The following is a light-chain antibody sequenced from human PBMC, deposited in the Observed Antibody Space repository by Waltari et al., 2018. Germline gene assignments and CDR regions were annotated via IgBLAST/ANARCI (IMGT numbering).Light chain of an antibody. CDR1: SGSLSTTSY. CDR3: ALYMGSGIWV. CDR2: KAN. Sequence: QTVVTQEPSLSVSPGGTVTLTCALSSGSLSTTSYATWYQQTPGQAPRTLVYKANARSSGVPDRFSCSILGSTAALTITVAQADDEADYYCALYMGSGIWVFGGGTRLTVL. J-gene: IGLJ3*02. V-gene: IGLV8-61*01.